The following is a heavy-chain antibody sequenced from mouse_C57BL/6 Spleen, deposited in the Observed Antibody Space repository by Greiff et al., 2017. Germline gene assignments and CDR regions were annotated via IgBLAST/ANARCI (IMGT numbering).Heavy chain of an antibody. J-gene: IGHJ3*01. CDR1: GYTFTSYW. V-gene: IGHV1-52*01. D-gene: IGHD3-2*02. Sequence: VQLQPPGAELVRPGSSVKLSCKASGYTFTSYWMHWVKQRPIQGLEWIGNIDPSDSETHYNQKFKDKATLTVDKSSSTAYMQLSSLTSEDSAVYYCARGGDSSGYGAWFAYWGQGTLVTVSA. CDR3: ARGGDSSGYGAWFAY. CDR2: IDPSDSET.